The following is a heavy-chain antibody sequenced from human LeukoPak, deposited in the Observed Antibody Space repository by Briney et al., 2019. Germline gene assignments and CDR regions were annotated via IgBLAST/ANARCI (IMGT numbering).Heavy chain of an antibody. V-gene: IGHV3-23*01. CDR1: GFTFSSYA. CDR3: AKDRGVYGSGSSSYYFDY. J-gene: IGHJ4*02. D-gene: IGHD3-10*01. CDR2: ISGGGGST. Sequence: PGGSLRLSCAASGFTFSSYAMSWVRQAPGKGLEWVSAISGGGGSTYYADSVKGRFTISRDNSKNTLYLQMNSLRAEDTAVYYCAKDRGVYGSGSSSYYFDYWGQGTLVTVSS.